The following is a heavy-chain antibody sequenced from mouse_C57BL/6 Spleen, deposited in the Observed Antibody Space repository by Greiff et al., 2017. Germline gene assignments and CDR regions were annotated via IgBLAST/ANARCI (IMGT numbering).Heavy chain of an antibody. D-gene: IGHD2-4*01. Sequence: VQLVESGPGLVQPSQCLSITCTVSGFSLTSYGVHWVRQSPGKGLEWLGVIWSGGSTDYNAAFISRLSISKDNSKSQVFFKMNSLQAYDTAIYSCARSEDYDEGFAYWGQGTLVTVSA. CDR2: IWSGGST. J-gene: IGHJ3*01. CDR1: GFSLTSYG. V-gene: IGHV2-2*01. CDR3: ARSEDYDEGFAY.